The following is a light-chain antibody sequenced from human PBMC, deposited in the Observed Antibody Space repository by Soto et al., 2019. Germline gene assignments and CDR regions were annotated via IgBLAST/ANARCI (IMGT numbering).Light chain of an antibody. J-gene: IGLJ2*01. CDR2: EVT. V-gene: IGLV2-8*01. CDR3: TSYAGSNTV. Sequence: QSALTQPPSASGSPGQSVTISRTGTSSDIGGYNYVSWYQQHPGKAPKVMIYEVTKRPSGVPDRFSGSKSGNTASLTVSGLQAEDEADYYCTSYAGSNTVFGGGTKLTVL. CDR1: SSDIGGYNY.